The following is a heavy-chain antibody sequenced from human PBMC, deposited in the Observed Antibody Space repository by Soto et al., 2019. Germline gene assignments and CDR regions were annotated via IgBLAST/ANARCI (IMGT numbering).Heavy chain of an antibody. CDR1: GFTFSDSY. CDR3: ARDTSYDFWSGYVGFDP. D-gene: IGHD3-3*01. Sequence: GSLRLSCAASGFTFSDSYMSWIRQPPGKGLEWIGNIYYSGSTKYNPSLKSRVTISVDRSRNHFSLNLRSVTTADTALYYCARDTSYDFWSGYVGFDPWGQGTLVTVSS. J-gene: IGHJ5*02. CDR2: IYYSGST. V-gene: IGHV4-59*01.